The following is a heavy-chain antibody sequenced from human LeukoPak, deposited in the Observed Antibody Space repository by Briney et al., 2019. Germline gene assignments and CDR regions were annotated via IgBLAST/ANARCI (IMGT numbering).Heavy chain of an antibody. CDR3: ASRYSSSLILDY. CDR2: IYNSGST. CDR1: GDSISSYY. J-gene: IGHJ4*02. Sequence: SETLSLTCTVSGDSISSYYWNWIRQPPGKGLEWIGYIYNSGSTNYNPSLKSRVTASVDTSRNQFSLKLSSVTAADTAVYYCASRYSSSLILDYWGQGTLVTVSS. V-gene: IGHV4-59*08. D-gene: IGHD6-13*01.